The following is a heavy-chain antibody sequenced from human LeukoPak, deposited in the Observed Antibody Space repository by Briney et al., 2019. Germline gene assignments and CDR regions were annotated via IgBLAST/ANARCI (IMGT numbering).Heavy chain of an antibody. CDR3: ARDRRYFDY. V-gene: IGHV4-59*01. CDR2: IYYSGST. CDR1: GGSISSYY. D-gene: IGHD1-14*01. J-gene: IGHJ4*02. Sequence: SETLSLTCTVSGGSISSYYWSWIRQPPGKGLEWIGYIYYSGSTNYNLSLKSRVTISVDTSKNQFSLKLSSVTAADTAVYYCARDRRYFDYWGQGTLVTVSS.